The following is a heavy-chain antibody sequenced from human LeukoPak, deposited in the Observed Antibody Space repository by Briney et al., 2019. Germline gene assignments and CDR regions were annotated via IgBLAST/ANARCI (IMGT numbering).Heavy chain of an antibody. CDR2: ISSSSSYI. CDR1: GFTFSSYS. D-gene: IGHD1-1*01. Sequence: GGSLRLSCAASGFTFSSYSMNWVRQAPGKGLEWVSSISSSSSYIYYADSVKGRFTISRDNAKNSLYLQMNSLRAGDTAVYYCAREYTVSGYHGMDVWGQGTTVTVSS. J-gene: IGHJ6*02. V-gene: IGHV3-21*01. CDR3: AREYTVSGYHGMDV.